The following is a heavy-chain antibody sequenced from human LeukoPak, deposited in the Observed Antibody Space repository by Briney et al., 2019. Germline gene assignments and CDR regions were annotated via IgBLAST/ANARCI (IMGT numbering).Heavy chain of an antibody. D-gene: IGHD3-22*01. CDR2: IIPILGIA. J-gene: IGHJ4*02. CDR3: ARAPYYYDSSGYPLAY. Sequence: GASVKVSCKASGGTFSSYAISWVRQAPGQGLEWMGRIIPILGIANYAQKFQGRVAITADKSTSTAYMELSSLRSEDTAVYYCARAPYYYDSSGYPLAYWGQGTLVTVSS. CDR1: GGTFSSYA. V-gene: IGHV1-69*04.